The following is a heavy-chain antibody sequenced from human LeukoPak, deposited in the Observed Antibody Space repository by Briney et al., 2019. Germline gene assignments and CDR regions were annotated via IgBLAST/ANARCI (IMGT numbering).Heavy chain of an antibody. Sequence: APVKVSCMVSGYTLTELSMHWVRQAPGKGLEWMGGFDPEDGETIYAQKFQGRVTMTEDTSTDTAYMELSSLRSEDTAVYYCATTPYYYDSSGRISDYWGQGTLVTVSS. CDR1: GYTLTELS. J-gene: IGHJ4*02. CDR2: FDPEDGET. D-gene: IGHD3-22*01. V-gene: IGHV1-24*01. CDR3: ATTPYYYDSSGRISDY.